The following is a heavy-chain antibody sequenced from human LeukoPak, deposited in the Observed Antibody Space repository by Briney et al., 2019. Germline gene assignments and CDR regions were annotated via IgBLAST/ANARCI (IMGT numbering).Heavy chain of an antibody. V-gene: IGHV4-34*12. J-gene: IGHJ6*03. D-gene: IGHD1-26*01. CDR2: IIHNVGT. CDR3: ARGNSGSHWGDHYFYMDV. CDR1: GGSFRGFF. Sequence: SETLSLTCAVYGGSFRGFFWGWVRQTPGKGLEWLGEIIHNVGTNYMPSLSGRVSVFQDVSKNQFSLKLSSVTGADTGVYYCARGNSGSHWGDHYFYMDVWGKGTTVIVSS.